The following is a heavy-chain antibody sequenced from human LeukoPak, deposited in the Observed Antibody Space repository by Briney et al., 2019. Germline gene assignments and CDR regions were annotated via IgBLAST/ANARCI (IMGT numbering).Heavy chain of an antibody. CDR2: IIGSGGTT. CDR3: AKAPVTTCSGAYCYPFDY. Sequence: GGSLRLSCAASGFNFSSYAMSWVRQPPGKGLEWVSGIIGSGGTTYYADSVKGRFTISRDNSKNTVDLQMSSLRAEDTAVYYCAKAPVTTCSGAYCYPFDYWGQGTLVTVSS. D-gene: IGHD2-21*01. J-gene: IGHJ4*02. CDR1: GFNFSSYA. V-gene: IGHV3-23*01.